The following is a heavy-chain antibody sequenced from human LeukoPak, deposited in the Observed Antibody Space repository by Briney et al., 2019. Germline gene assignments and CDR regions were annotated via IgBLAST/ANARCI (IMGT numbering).Heavy chain of an antibody. CDR1: GFSLNTNAVV. CDR2: IYGNDDK. D-gene: IGHD4-17*01. J-gene: IGHJ4*02. V-gene: IGHV2-5*01. Sequence: SGPTLVNPTQTLTLTCTFSGFSLNTNAVVVGWVRQPPGQALEWLTFIYGNDDKRYSPSLESRLTITKDTSKNQVVLTMTDMDYVDTATYYCVHRTTVTSVDHWGQGTLVTVS. CDR3: VHRTTVTSVDH.